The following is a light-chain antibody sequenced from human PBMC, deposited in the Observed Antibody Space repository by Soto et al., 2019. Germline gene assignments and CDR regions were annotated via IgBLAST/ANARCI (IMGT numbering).Light chain of an antibody. CDR3: QQFSSYPLT. Sequence: EIVLTHSPGTLSLSPCERAALSCSASQSVSNNYLAWYQQKPGQAPRLLIYDASSRATGIPDRFSGGGSGTDFTLTISRLEPEDFAVYYCQQFSSYPLTFGGGTKVDIK. V-gene: IGKV3-20*01. J-gene: IGKJ4*01. CDR2: DAS. CDR1: QSVSNNY.